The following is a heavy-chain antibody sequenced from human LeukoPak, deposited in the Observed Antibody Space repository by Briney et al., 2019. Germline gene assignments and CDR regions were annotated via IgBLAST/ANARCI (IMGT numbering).Heavy chain of an antibody. CDR2: INPSGGGT. Sequence: ASVKVSCKASGYTSTSYYMHWVRQAPGQGLEWMGIINPSGGGTNYAQNFQGRVTMTRDTSTSTVYMELSSLRSEDTAMYYCARDNSRNSNDYWGQGTLVTVSS. CDR3: ARDNSRNSNDY. D-gene: IGHD1-20*01. V-gene: IGHV1-46*01. CDR1: GYTSTSYY. J-gene: IGHJ4*02.